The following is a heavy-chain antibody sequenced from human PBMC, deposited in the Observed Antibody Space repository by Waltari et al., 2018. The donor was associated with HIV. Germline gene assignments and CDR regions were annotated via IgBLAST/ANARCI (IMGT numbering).Heavy chain of an antibody. J-gene: IGHJ4*02. CDR2: INQAGTER. Sequence: VQPGGSLTLTCETSGFTFSFYWLSWVRQAPGKGLEWVANINQAGTERHYVDSVRGRFTISRDNGKRSSFLQMNSLSVEDTAVYYCATTHGSGDFDNDFDYWGQGTLV. V-gene: IGHV3-7*01. D-gene: IGHD3-10*01. CDR1: GFTFSFYW. CDR3: ATTHGSGDFDNDFDY.